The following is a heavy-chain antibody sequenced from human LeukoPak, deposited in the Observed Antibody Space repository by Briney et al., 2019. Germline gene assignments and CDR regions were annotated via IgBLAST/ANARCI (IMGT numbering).Heavy chain of an antibody. CDR1: GGSISSSSYY. CDR2: IYYSGST. V-gene: IGHV4-39*01. J-gene: IGHJ6*03. CDR3: ARISYYYYYMDV. Sequence: SETLSLTCTVSGGSISSSSYYWGWIRQPPGKGLGWLGSIYYSGSTYYNPSLKSRVTISVDTSKNQFSLKLSSVTAADTAVYYCARISYYYYYMDVWGKGTTVTVSS.